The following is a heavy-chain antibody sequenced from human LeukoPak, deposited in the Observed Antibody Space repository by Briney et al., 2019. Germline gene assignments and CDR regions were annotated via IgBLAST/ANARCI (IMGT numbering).Heavy chain of an antibody. CDR2: IYHSGST. CDR1: GYSISSGYY. J-gene: IGHJ4*02. Sequence: SETLSLTCAVSGYSISSGYYWGWIRQPPGKGLEWIGSIYHSGSTYYNPSLKSRVTISVDTSKNQFSLKLSSVTAADTAVYYCARHNPYFDYWGQGTLVTVSS. V-gene: IGHV4-38-2*01. D-gene: IGHD5-24*01. CDR3: ARHNPYFDY.